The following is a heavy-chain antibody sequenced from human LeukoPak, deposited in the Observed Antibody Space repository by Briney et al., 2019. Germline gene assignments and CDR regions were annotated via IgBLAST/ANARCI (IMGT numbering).Heavy chain of an antibody. Sequence: SKTLSLTCAVYGGSFSGYYWSWIRQPPGKGLEWIGEINHSGSTNYNPSLKSRVTISVDTSKNQFSLKLSSVTAADTAVYYCARVVTMIGEFDYWGQGTLVTVSS. CDR2: INHSGST. V-gene: IGHV4-34*01. J-gene: IGHJ4*02. D-gene: IGHD3-22*01. CDR3: ARVVTMIGEFDY. CDR1: GGSFSGYY.